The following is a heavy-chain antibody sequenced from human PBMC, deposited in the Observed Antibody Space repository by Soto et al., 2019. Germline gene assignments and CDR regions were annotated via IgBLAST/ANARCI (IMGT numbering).Heavy chain of an antibody. CDR1: GGSISSGGYY. V-gene: IGHV4-31*03. CDR2: IYYSGST. Sequence: SETLSLTCTVSGGSISSGGYYWSWIRQHPGKGLEWIGYIYYSGSTYYNPSLKSRVTISVDTSKNQFSLKLSSVTAADTAVYYCARESLGYSGYDQIYYYGMDVWGQGTTVTVSS. J-gene: IGHJ6*02. CDR3: ARESLGYSGYDQIYYYGMDV. D-gene: IGHD5-12*01.